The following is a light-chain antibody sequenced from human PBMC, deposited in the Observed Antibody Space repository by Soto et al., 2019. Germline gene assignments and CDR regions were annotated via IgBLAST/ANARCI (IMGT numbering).Light chain of an antibody. CDR2: AAS. Sequence: DIQMTQSPSSLSASVGDRVTITCRASESISRHLNWYQQKPGKAPKLLIYAASSLQNGVPSRFSGSGYGTDFTLTISNLQPEDFATYYCQQSYSTLSITFGQGTRLEIK. V-gene: IGKV1-39*01. CDR3: QQSYSTLSIT. J-gene: IGKJ5*01. CDR1: ESISRH.